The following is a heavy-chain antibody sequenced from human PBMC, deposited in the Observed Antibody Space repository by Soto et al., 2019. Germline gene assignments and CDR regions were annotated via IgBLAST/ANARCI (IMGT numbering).Heavy chain of an antibody. CDR1: GFTFSSDA. V-gene: IGHV3-23*01. CDR2: ISDNSGAI. CDR3: TKGNAGYSGN. Sequence: QSGGSLRLSCAASGFTFSSDAMSWVRQAPGKGLEWVSAISDNSGAILYADSVKGRFTISRDNSKNTLYLQMSSLRVEDTAIYYCTKGNAGYSGNWGQGTLVTVSS. J-gene: IGHJ4*02. D-gene: IGHD1-26*01.